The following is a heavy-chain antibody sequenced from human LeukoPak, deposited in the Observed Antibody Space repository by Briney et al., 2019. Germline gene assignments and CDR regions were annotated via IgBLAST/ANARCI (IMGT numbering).Heavy chain of an antibody. J-gene: IGHJ6*02. CDR2: ISSSGSTI. CDR1: GFTFSDYY. Sequence: PGGSLRLSCAASGFTFSDYYMSWIRQAPGKGLEWVSYISSSGSTIYYADSVKGRFTISRDNAKNSLYLQMNSLRAEDTAVYYCARVKQWLVRDGYYYGMDVWGQGTTVTVSS. CDR3: ARVKQWLVRDGYYYGMDV. D-gene: IGHD6-19*01. V-gene: IGHV3-11*01.